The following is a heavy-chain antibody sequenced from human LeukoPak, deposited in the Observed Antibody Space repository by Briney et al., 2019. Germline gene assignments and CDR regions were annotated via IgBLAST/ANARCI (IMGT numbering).Heavy chain of an antibody. D-gene: IGHD2/OR15-2a*01. CDR1: GDSISGYY. CDR3: AKILGPLNWFDP. V-gene: IGHV4-4*07. CDR2: IYTSGTS. Sequence: PSETQPLTCTVSGDSISGYYWSWIRQPAGKGLEFIGRIYTSGTSNYNPSLKGRVTMSVDTSKNQVSLNLSSVTAADTAVYYCAKILGPLNWFDPWGQGILVIVSS. J-gene: IGHJ5*02.